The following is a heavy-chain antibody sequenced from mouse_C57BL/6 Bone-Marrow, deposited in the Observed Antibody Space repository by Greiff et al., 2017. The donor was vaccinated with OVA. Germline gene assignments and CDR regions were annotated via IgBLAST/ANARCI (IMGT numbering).Heavy chain of an antibody. V-gene: IGHV7-1*01. CDR1: GFTFSDFF. J-gene: IGHJ3*01. D-gene: IGHD4-1*01. Sequence: EVQLVESGGGLVQSGRSLRLSCATSGFTFSDFFMEWVRQAPGEGLEWIAASRNKANDYTTEYSASVKGRFIVSRDTSQSILYLQMNALRAEDTAIYYCARDASLTGTRFSYWGQGTLVTVSA. CDR2: SRNKANDYTT. CDR3: ARDASLTGTRFSY.